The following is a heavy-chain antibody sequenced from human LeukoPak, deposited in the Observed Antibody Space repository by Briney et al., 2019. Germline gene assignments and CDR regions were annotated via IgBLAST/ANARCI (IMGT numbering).Heavy chain of an antibody. D-gene: IGHD2-2*01. CDR3: AKDRGIEYCSGNSCLGPFDC. CDR2: ISDSGTT. V-gene: IGHV3-23*01. CDR1: GFTFSNYA. Sequence: PGGSLRLSCAASGFTFSNYAMSWVRQAPGKGLDWVSTISDSGTTYYADSVKGRFTISRDHSKNTLYLQMNSLRAEDTAVYYCAKDRGIEYCSGNSCLGPFDCWGQGTLVTVSS. J-gene: IGHJ4*02.